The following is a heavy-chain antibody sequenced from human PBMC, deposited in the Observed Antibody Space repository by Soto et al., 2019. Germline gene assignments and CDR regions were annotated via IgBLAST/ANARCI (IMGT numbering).Heavy chain of an antibody. Sequence: EVHLVDSGGGLVQPGGSLRLSCVASGFPFSSYWMSWVRQAPGKGLEWVANIKEDGSDKYYVDSVKGRFTISRDNAKNSLYLQMNSLRVEDRAVYYGVGVSLTGSWGQGTLVAVSS. J-gene: IGHJ5*02. CDR1: GFPFSSYW. CDR2: IKEDGSDK. D-gene: IGHD3-9*01. V-gene: IGHV3-7*01. CDR3: VGVSLTGS.